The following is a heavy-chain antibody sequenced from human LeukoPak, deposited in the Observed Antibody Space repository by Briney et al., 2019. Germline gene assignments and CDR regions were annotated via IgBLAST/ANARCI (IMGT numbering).Heavy chain of an antibody. CDR1: GFTFSSYG. Sequence: GRSLRLSCAASGFTFSSYGMHWVRQAPGKGLEWVAVIWYDGSNKYYADSVKGRFTISRDNSKNTLYLQMNSLRAEDTAVYYCAKDAGPSYYDFWSGYYGLDYWGQGTLVTVSS. D-gene: IGHD3-3*01. CDR3: AKDAGPSYYDFWSGYYGLDY. J-gene: IGHJ4*02. CDR2: IWYDGSNK. V-gene: IGHV3-33*06.